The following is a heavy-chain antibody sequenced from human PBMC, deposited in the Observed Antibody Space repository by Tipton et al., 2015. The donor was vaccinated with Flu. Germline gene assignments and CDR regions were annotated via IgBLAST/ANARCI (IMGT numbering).Heavy chain of an antibody. Sequence: SLRLFCAASGFTFSSYAMHWVRQAPGKGLEWVAVISYDGSNKYYADSVKGRFTISRDNSKNTLYLQMNSLRAEDTAVYYCASTRVRFPLPDYEAFYYYYGMDVWGQGTTVTVSS. CDR1: GFTFSSYA. CDR3: ASTRVRFPLPDYEAFYYYYGMDV. D-gene: IGHD4-17*01. CDR2: ISYDGSNK. V-gene: IGHV3-30-3*01. J-gene: IGHJ6*02.